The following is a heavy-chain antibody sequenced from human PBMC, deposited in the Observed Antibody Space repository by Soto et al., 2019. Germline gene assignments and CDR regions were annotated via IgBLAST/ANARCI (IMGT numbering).Heavy chain of an antibody. J-gene: IGHJ4*02. CDR1: GFNFSGSW. CDR2: IKQDGNEK. D-gene: IGHD2-15*01. V-gene: IGHV3-7*04. Sequence: GGSLRLSCAASGFNFSGSWMTWVRQAPGKGLEWVANIKQDGNEKYYADPVKGRFTISRDNAKSSLHLEMNSLRAEDTAVYYCARDDVVRLGYGYSDYWGQGTLVTVSS. CDR3: ARDDVVRLGYGYSDY.